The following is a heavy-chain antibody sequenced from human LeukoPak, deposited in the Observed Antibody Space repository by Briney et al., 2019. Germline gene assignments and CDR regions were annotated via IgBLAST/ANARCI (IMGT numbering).Heavy chain of an antibody. CDR3: AKWPIVVVPAAKRYNWFDP. J-gene: IGHJ5*02. CDR2: ISNSDGST. V-gene: IGHV3-23*01. Sequence: PGGSLRLSCAASGFTFSNYWMHWVRQAPGKGLEWVSAISNSDGSTYYTDSVKGRFTISRDNSKNTLYLQMNSLRAEDTAVYYCAKWPIVVVPAAKRYNWFDPWGQGTLVTVSS. D-gene: IGHD2-2*01. CDR1: GFTFSNYW.